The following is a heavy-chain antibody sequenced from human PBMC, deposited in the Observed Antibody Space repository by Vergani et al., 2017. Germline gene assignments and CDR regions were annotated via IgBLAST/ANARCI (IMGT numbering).Heavy chain of an antibody. CDR2: MDPSDSYT. V-gene: IGHV5-10-1*03. J-gene: IGHJ3*02. D-gene: IGHD3-22*01. Sequence: EVQLVQSGAEVKKPGESLRISCKGSGYSFTSYWISWVRQMPGKGLEGMGRMDPSDSYTNYSPSFQGHVTISADKSISTSYLQWSSLKASDTAMYYCARMGMILVVEDDDFDIWGQGTMVTVSS. CDR1: GYSFTSYW. CDR3: ARMGMILVVEDDDFDI.